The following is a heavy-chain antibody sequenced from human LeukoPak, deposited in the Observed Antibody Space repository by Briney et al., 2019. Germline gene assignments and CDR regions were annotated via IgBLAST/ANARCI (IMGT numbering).Heavy chain of an antibody. CDR3: AREPQQLVHKPSFDY. D-gene: IGHD6-13*01. CDR1: GVTFSRYW. J-gene: IGHJ4*02. CDR2: IWPMGSGQ. V-gene: IGHV3-7*01. Sequence: PGGSLRLSCVASGVTFSRYWRSWVRQAPGKGLGCVGNIWPMGSGQFYVDSVKGRFTISRDNANNSLYLQMNRLRAEDTAVYYCAREPQQLVHKPSFDYWGQGTLVTVSS.